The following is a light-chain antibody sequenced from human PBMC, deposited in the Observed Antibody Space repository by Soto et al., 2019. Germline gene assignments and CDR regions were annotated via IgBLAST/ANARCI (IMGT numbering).Light chain of an antibody. V-gene: IGLV9-49*01. CDR3: GADHGSGSKFVVV. CDR1: SGYTNYK. CDR2: VGTGGIVG. J-gene: IGLJ2*01. Sequence: QPVLTQPPSASASLGASVTLTCTLSSGYTNYKVDWYQQRPGKGPRFVMRVGTGGIVGSKGDGIPDRFSVLGSGLHRYLTIKNIQEEDESDYHCGADHGSGSKFVVVFGGGTKLTVL.